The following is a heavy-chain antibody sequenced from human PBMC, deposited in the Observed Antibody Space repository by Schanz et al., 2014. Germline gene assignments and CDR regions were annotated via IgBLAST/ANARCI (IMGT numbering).Heavy chain of an antibody. CDR3: AKVRYSSGWRGDYFDE. V-gene: IGHV3-23*01. CDR1: GFSFSSYA. D-gene: IGHD6-25*01. Sequence: EVQLLESGGGLVQPGGSLRLSCATSGFSFSSYAINWVRQAPGKGLEWLSVISASGGDTYYADSVKGRFTISRDNSKNTLYVQMNRLRAKDADVYYCAKVRYSSGWRGDYFDEWGQGTLVTVAS. J-gene: IGHJ4*02. CDR2: ISASGGDT.